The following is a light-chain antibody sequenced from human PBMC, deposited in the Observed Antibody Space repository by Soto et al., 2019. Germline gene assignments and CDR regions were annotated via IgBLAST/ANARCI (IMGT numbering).Light chain of an antibody. J-gene: IGLJ2*01. CDR3: SSYRGFATLG. V-gene: IGLV2-14*01. CDR1: DSDIGAYDL. CDR2: EVT. Sequence: QSALTQPASMSRSAGQSLPISCTGTDSDIGAYDLGSWYQHHAGKAPRLIIYEVTHRPSEVSSRFSASKSANTASLTISGLLAEDEALYYCSSYRGFATLGFGGGTKLPVL.